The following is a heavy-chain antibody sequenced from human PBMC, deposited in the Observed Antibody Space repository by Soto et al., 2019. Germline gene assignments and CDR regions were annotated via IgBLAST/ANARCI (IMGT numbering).Heavy chain of an antibody. V-gene: IGHV4-39*01. CDR1: GGSVSSSH. J-gene: IGHJ4*01. Sequence: PSETLSLTCGVSGGSVSSSHWGWLRQSPGKGPEWIGSVFYTGFTSYNPSLESRVSVSVDTSKNQFSLKVSGVSAADTAVYYCATSQKGYNWNYFDHWGQGALVTVSS. D-gene: IGHD1-20*01. CDR2: VFYTGFT. CDR3: ATSQKGYNWNYFDH.